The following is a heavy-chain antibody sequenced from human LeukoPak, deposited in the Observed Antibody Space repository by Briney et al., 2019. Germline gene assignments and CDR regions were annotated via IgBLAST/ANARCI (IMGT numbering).Heavy chain of an antibody. CDR3: ARARGYSGYDV. Sequence: ASETLSLTCAVYGGSFSGYCWSWIRQPPGKGLEWIGEINHSGSTNYNPSLKSRATISVDTSKNQFSLKLSSVTAADTAVYYCARARGYSGYDVWGQGTLVTVSS. CDR1: GGSFSGYC. J-gene: IGHJ4*02. CDR2: INHSGST. D-gene: IGHD5-12*01. V-gene: IGHV4-34*01.